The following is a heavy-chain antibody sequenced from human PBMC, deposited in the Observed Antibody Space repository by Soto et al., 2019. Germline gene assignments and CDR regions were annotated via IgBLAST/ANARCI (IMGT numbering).Heavy chain of an antibody. J-gene: IGHJ4*02. D-gene: IGHD6-19*01. CDR1: GYTFTDYD. Sequence: QVQLVQSGAEVKTPGASVKVSCKASGYTFTDYDINWVRQAPGQGLEWVGRMNPSSGKTDYAQNFQARVTMTRDTSISKAYLELSNLGYEDTAVCYCSTWGRDGWYTGLFWGQGTLVTVAS. CDR2: MNPSSGKT. CDR3: STWGRDGWYTGLF. V-gene: IGHV1-8*01.